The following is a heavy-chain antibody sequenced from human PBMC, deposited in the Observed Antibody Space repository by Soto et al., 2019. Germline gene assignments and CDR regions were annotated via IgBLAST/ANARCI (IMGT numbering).Heavy chain of an antibody. Sequence: GESLKISCKGSGYSFTSYWIGWVRQMPGKGLEWMGIIYPGDSDTRYSPSFQGQVTISADKSISTAYLQWSSLKASDTAMYYCARVTSDDSGGHYEGNDYYYGVEVWGQGTKVT. J-gene: IGHJ6*02. D-gene: IGHD3-22*01. CDR1: GYSFTSYW. CDR3: ARVTSDDSGGHYEGNDYYYGVEV. CDR2: IYPGDSDT. V-gene: IGHV5-51*01.